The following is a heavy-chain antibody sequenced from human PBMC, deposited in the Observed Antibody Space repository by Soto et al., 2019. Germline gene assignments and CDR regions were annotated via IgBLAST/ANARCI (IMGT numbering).Heavy chain of an antibody. CDR3: AKDQVDVLLWFGESQQYDMDV. CDR1: GFTFSSNA. CDR2: ISSSGGST. D-gene: IGHD3-10*01. Sequence: GGSLRLSCAASGFTFSSNAMSWVRQAPGKGLEWVSGISSSGGSTYYADSVKGRFTISRDNSKNMLYLQMNSLRAEDTAVFYCAKDQVDVLLWFGESQQYDMDVWGQGTTVTVSS. J-gene: IGHJ6*02. V-gene: IGHV3-23*01.